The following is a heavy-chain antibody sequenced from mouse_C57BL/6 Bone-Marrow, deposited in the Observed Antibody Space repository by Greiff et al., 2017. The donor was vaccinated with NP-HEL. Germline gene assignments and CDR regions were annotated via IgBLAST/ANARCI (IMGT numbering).Heavy chain of an antibody. CDR1: GYSITSGYY. V-gene: IGHV3-6*01. CDR3: ARASYDEDY. D-gene: IGHD2-3*01. Sequence: EVQLQQSGPGLVKPSQSLSLTCSVTGYSITSGYYWNWIRQFPGNKLEWMGYISYDGSNNYNPSLKNRISITRDTSKNQFFLKLNSVTTEDTATYYCARASYDEDYWGQGTTLTVSS. CDR2: ISYDGSN. J-gene: IGHJ2*01.